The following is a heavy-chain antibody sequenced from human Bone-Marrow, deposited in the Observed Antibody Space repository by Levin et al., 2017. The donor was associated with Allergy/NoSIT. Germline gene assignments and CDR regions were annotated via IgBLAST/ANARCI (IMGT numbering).Heavy chain of an antibody. CDR2: VYYSGYT. V-gene: IGHV4-30-4*01. CDR3: GRTTGPYGGNVRIDS. D-gene: IGHD4-23*01. CDR1: GGSISSGDYY. Sequence: PSETLSLTCTVSGGSISSGDYYWSWIRQPPGTGLEWIGYVYYSGYTFYSPSLQSRITISIDTSKDQFSLNLNSVTAADTAVYYCGRTTGPYGGNVRIDSWGQGTLVTVSS. J-gene: IGHJ4*02.